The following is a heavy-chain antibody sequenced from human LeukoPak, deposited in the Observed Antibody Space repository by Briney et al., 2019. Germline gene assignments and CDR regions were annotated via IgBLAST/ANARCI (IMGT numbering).Heavy chain of an antibody. CDR1: GFTFSNYA. CDR3: AHGSMYQLDY. CDR2: ISGSGGDT. Sequence: GGSLRLSCAASGFTFSNYAMSWVRQAPAKGLEWVSDISGSGGDTNHADSVKGRFTISRDNSKNTLYLQMNSLRAEDTAVYYCAHGSMYQLDYWGQGTLVTVSS. V-gene: IGHV3-23*01. J-gene: IGHJ4*02. D-gene: IGHD2-2*01.